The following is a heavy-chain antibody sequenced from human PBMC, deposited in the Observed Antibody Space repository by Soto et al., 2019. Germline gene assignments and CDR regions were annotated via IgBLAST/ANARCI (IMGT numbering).Heavy chain of an antibody. CDR3: EKGLASGSRSPFDY. J-gene: IGHJ4*02. D-gene: IGHD3-10*01. V-gene: IGHV3-30*18. CDR2: ISYDGSNK. Sequence: GGSLRLSCAASGFTFSSYGMHGVRQAAGKGLEWVAVISYDGSNKYYADSLKGRFTISRDNSKNTLYLQMNSLRAEDTAVYYCEKGLASGSRSPFDYWGQGTLVTVSS. CDR1: GFTFSSYG.